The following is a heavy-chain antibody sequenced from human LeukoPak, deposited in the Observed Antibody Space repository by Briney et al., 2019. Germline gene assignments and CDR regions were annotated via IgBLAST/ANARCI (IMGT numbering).Heavy chain of an antibody. D-gene: IGHD1-26*01. CDR1: GCTFTGYY. CDR2: INPNSGGT. V-gene: IGHV1-2*02. J-gene: IGHJ3*02. CDR3: ARVGYSGSYLWGAFDI. Sequence: ASVKVSCKASGCTFTGYYMHWVRQAPGQGLEWMGWINPNSGGTNYAQKFQGRVTMTRDTSISTAYMELSRLRSDDTAVYYCARVGYSGSYLWGAFDIWGQGTMVTVSS.